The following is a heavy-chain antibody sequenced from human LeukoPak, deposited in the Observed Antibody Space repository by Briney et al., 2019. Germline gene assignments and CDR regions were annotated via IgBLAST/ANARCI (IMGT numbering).Heavy chain of an antibody. CDR1: GFTASSNY. Sequence: GGSLRLSCAASGFTASSNYMSWVRQAPGKGLEWVSVIYSGGSTYYADSVKGRFTISRDNSKNTLYLQMNSLRAEDTAVYYCASGSGSYRTPYYYMDVWGTGTTVTVSS. J-gene: IGHJ6*03. CDR3: ASGSGSYRTPYYYMDV. CDR2: IYSGGST. V-gene: IGHV3-53*01. D-gene: IGHD3-10*01.